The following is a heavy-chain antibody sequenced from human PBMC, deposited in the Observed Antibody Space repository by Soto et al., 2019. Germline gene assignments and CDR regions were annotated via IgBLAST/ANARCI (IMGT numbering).Heavy chain of an antibody. CDR1: GDTLTSYG. D-gene: IGHD4-17*01. V-gene: IGHV1-18*01. J-gene: IGHJ4*02. Sequence: QVQLVQSGAEVKKPGASVKVSCTASGDTLTSYGLSWLRQTPGQGLEWMGWISAYNGNTNYAQKLQGRVPMTTDTSTRTAYMVLRSRRSDDTAVYYWARFGTMTDCGQGNLVTVSS. CDR2: ISAYNGNT. CDR3: ARFGTMTD.